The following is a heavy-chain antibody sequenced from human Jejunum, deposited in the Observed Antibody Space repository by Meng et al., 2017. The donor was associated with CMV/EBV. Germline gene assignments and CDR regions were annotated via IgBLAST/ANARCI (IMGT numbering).Heavy chain of an antibody. CDR1: GYTFTSYG. Sequence: QVTLVQSGAEVKKPGASVKVSCKASGYTFTSYGISWVRQAPGQGLEWMGWINTYNGNTDYAQKFQGRVTMTTDTSTATAYMDLRSLRSDDTAVYYCARDLYTAVVLGYWGQGTLVTVSS. CDR3: ARDLYTAVVLGY. D-gene: IGHD5-18*01. CDR2: INTYNGNT. J-gene: IGHJ4*02. V-gene: IGHV1-18*01.